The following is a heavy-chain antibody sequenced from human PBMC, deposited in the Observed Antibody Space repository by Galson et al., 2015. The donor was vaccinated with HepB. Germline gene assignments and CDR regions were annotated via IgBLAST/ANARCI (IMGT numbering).Heavy chain of an antibody. V-gene: IGHV1-18*01. CDR1: GYTFSSYS. CDR2: ISAYNRYT. D-gene: IGHD2-15*01. CDR3: ARGALVVVVGATQNNWFDP. J-gene: IGHJ5*02. Sequence: SVKVSCKASGYTFSSYSITWVRQAPGQGLEWMGWISAYNRYTNYTQKLQGRVTMTTNTSTSTAHMELRSLRSDDTAVYFCARGALVVVVGATQNNWFDPWGQGTLVTVSS.